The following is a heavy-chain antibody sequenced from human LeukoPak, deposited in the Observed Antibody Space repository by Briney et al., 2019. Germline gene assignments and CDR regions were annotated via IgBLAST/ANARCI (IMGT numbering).Heavy chain of an antibody. J-gene: IGHJ6*03. CDR2: ISAYNGNT. CDR1: GYTFTSYG. D-gene: IGHD2-15*01. CDR3: ARRSGGSWDYYYYMDV. Sequence: GASVKVSCKASGYTFTSYGISWVRQAPGQGLEWMGWISAYNGNTNYAQKLQGRVTMTTDTSTSTAYMELSSLRSDDTAVYYCARRSGGSWDYYYYMDVWGKGTTVTVSS. V-gene: IGHV1-18*01.